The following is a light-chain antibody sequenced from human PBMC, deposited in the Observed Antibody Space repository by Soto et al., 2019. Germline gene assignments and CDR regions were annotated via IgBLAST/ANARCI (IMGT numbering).Light chain of an antibody. V-gene: IGKV3-15*01. J-gene: IGKJ4*01. CDR3: QQYDNWPLT. CDR1: QSISTN. Sequence: EIVMTQSPATLSVSPGERATLSCRASQSISTNLAWYQQKPGQSPRLLIYGASTRATSGPARFSGSGSGTEFTLTISSLQSEDFAVYYCQQYDNWPLTFGGGTKVEIK. CDR2: GAS.